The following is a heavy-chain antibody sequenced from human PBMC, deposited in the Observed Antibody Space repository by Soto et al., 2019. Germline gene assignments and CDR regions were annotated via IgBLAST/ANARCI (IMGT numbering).Heavy chain of an antibody. CDR3: ARQLEPYYYYYYGMDV. V-gene: IGHV5-51*01. J-gene: IGHJ6*02. CDR2: IYPGDSDT. Sequence: PGESLKISCKGSGYSFTSYWIGWVRQMPGKGLEWMGIIYPGDSDTRYSPSFQGQVTISADKSISTAYLQWSSLKASDTAMYYCARQLEPYYYYYYGMDVWGQXTTVTVS. D-gene: IGHD1-1*01. CDR1: GYSFTSYW.